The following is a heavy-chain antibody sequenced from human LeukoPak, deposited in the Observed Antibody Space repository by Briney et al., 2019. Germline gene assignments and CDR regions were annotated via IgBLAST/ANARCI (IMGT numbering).Heavy chain of an antibody. J-gene: IGHJ4*02. CDR1: GGSFSGYY. CDR2: INHSGST. CDR3: ARRGRMSQLPSIDY. Sequence: PSETLSLTCAVYGGSFSGYYWSWIRQPPGKGLEWIGEINHSGSTNYNPSLKSRVTISVDTSKNQFSLKLSSVTAADTAVYYCARRGRMSQLPSIDYWGQGTLVTVSS. V-gene: IGHV4-34*01. D-gene: IGHD2-2*01.